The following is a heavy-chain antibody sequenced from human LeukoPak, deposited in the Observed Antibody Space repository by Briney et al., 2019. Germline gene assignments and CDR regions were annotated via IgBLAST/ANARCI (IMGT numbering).Heavy chain of an antibody. CDR2: ISFDGSDK. J-gene: IGHJ4*02. D-gene: IGHD3-22*01. V-gene: IGHV3-30*04. Sequence: GRSLRLSCAASAFTFSNYAMHWVRQAPGKGLECVAVISFDGSDKYYADSVKGRFTISRDNSENTLYVQMNSLRAEDTAVYYCARGTYYYDSSGYYSGGLGYWGQGTLVTVSS. CDR1: AFTFSNYA. CDR3: ARGTYYYDSSGYYSGGLGY.